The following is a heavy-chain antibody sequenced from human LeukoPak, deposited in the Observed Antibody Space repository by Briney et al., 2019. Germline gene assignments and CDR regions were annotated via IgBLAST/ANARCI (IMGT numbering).Heavy chain of an antibody. V-gene: IGHV3-48*02. CDR1: GFTFSSYA. J-gene: IGHJ4*02. CDR3: ARDLAVSDY. Sequence: PGGSLILSCAASGFTFSSYAMNWVRQAPGKGLEWVSYISSSSSTIYYADSVKGRFTISRDNAKNSLYLQMNSLGDEDTAMYYCARDLAVSDYWGQGTLVTVSS. CDR2: ISSSSSTI.